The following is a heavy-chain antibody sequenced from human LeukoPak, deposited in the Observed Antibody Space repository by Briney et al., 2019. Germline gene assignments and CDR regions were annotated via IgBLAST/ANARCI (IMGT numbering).Heavy chain of an antibody. CDR1: GFTFSSYA. CDR3: AKTQGYYDY. V-gene: IGHV3-23*01. D-gene: IGHD3-22*01. J-gene: IGHJ4*02. Sequence: GGSLRLSCAASGFTFSSYAVSWVRHAPGKGLEWVSGVGYDGTRYYADSVKGRFTVSRDTATNTLYLQMSSLRAEDTAIFCCAKTQGYYDYWGQGTLVTVSS. CDR2: VGYDGTR.